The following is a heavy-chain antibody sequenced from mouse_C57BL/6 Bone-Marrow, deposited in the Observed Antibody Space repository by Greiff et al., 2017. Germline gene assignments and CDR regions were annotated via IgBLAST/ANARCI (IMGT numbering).Heavy chain of an antibody. CDR1: GFTFSSYA. V-gene: IGHV5-4*01. D-gene: IGHD1-1*01. CDR3: ASEITTVVVPPRAY. CDR2: ISDGGSYT. J-gene: IGHJ3*01. Sequence: EVQLQESGGGLVKPGGSLKLSCAASGFTFSSYAMSWVRQTPEKRLEWVATISDGGSYTYYPDNVKGRFTISRDNAKNNLYLQMSHLKSEDTAMYYCASEITTVVVPPRAYWGQGTLVTVSA.